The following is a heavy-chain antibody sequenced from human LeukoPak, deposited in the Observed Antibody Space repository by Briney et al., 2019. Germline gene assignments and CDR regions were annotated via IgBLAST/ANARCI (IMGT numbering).Heavy chain of an antibody. CDR2: ISSSGSTI. J-gene: IGHJ3*02. V-gene: IGHV3-11*04. CDR1: GFTFSDYY. CDR3: ARGYYDSSGYAPLGAFDI. D-gene: IGHD3-22*01. Sequence: GSLRLSCAASGFTFSDYYMSWIRQAPGKGLEWVSYISSSGSTIYYADSVKDRFTISRDNAKNSLYLQMNSLRAEDTAVYYCARGYYDSSGYAPLGAFDIWGQGTMVTVSS.